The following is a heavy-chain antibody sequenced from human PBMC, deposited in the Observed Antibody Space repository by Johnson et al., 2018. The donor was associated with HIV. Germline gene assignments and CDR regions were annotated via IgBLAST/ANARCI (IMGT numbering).Heavy chain of an antibody. CDR3: AKGHSSGYPKDAFDL. Sequence: QVQLVESGGGVGQPGRSLRLSCAASGFTFSSFAMHWVRQAPGKGLEWVAVISDVLSSRYYVDSVKGRFTISRDNSKNTLYLQMNSLRTEDTAMYYCAKGHSSGYPKDAFDLWGQGTIVTVSS. V-gene: IGHV3-30*04. D-gene: IGHD3-22*01. J-gene: IGHJ3*01. CDR1: GFTFSSFA. CDR2: ISDVLSSR.